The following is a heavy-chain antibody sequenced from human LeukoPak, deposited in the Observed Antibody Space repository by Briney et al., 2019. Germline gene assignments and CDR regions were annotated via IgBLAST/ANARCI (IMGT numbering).Heavy chain of an antibody. D-gene: IGHD3-22*01. V-gene: IGHV3-13*01. Sequence: GGSLRLSCAASGFTFSSYDMHWVRQATGKGLEWVSAIGTAGDTYYPGSVKGRFTISRENAQNSLYLQMNSLRAGDTAVYYCARGSAESYYYDSSGYYDYWGQGTLVTVSS. J-gene: IGHJ4*02. CDR3: ARGSAESYYYDSSGYYDY. CDR2: IGTAGDT. CDR1: GFTFSSYD.